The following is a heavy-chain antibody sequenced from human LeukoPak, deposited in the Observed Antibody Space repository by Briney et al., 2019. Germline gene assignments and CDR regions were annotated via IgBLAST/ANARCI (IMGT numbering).Heavy chain of an antibody. D-gene: IGHD6-19*01. CDR2: INTGGTVT. CDR1: GFTFSKYW. CDR3: ATKQWLAPPPDS. Sequence: GGSLRLSCAASGFTFSKYWMLWVRQAPGKGLESVSRINTGGTVTTYADSVKGRYTVSRDNADNTMFLQMNSVRDEDTAVYYCATKQWLAPPPDSWGQGTPVTVSS. V-gene: IGHV3-74*01. J-gene: IGHJ4*02.